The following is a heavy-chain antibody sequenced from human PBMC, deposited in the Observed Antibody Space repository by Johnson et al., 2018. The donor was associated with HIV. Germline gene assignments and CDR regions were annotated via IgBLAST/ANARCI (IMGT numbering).Heavy chain of an antibody. D-gene: IGHD6-6*01. J-gene: IGHJ3*02. Sequence: QVQLVESGGGVVQPGRSLRLSCAASGFTFSSYAMNWVRQAPGKGLEWVAVISYDGSNKYYADSVKGRFTISRDNAKNTLYMQMNSLRAEDTAVYYCARDSEIAARRKRGAFDIWGQGTMVTVSS. CDR1: GFTFSSYA. CDR2: ISYDGSNK. CDR3: ARDSEIAARRKRGAFDI. V-gene: IGHV3-30-3*01.